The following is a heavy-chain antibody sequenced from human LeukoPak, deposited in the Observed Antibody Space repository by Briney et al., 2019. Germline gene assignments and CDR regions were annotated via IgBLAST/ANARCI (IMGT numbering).Heavy chain of an antibody. D-gene: IGHD3-10*01. CDR3: VTKASVSGVKRY. CDR1: GLPFESYS. Sequence: GGSLRLSCAASGLPFESYSMTWVRQAPGKGLEWVSTISRTSNYIYTADSLKGRFTTSRDNAEKSLFLQMTNVKDDDTAVHYCVTKASVSGVKRYWGQGTLVTVSS. CDR2: ISRTSNYI. V-gene: IGHV3-21*01. J-gene: IGHJ4*02.